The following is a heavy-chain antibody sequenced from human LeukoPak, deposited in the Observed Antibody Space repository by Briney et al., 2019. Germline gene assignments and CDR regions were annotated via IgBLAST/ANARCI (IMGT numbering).Heavy chain of an antibody. V-gene: IGHV5-51*01. CDR1: GYSFTSYW. D-gene: IGHD3-22*01. CDR3: ARPYYDSSGYYGNYFDY. Sequence: GESLKISCKGSGYSFTSYWIGWVRQMPGKGLEWMGIIYPGDSDTRYSPSFQGQVTISADKSISTAYPQWSSLKASDTAMYYCARPYYDSSGYYGNYFDYWGQGTLVTVSS. CDR2: IYPGDSDT. J-gene: IGHJ4*02.